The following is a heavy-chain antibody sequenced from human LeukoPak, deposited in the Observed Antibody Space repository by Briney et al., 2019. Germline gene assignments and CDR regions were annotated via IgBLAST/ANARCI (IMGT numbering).Heavy chain of an antibody. CDR3: AREYGDYGGDLFNYYGMDV. CDR1: GFTFSSYW. Sequence: GSLRLSCAASGFTFSSYWMSWVRQAPGKGLEWVANIKQDGSEKYYVDSVKGRFTISRDNAKNSLYLQMNSLRAEDTAMYYCAREYGDYGGDLFNYYGMDVWGQGTTVTVSS. V-gene: IGHV3-7*01. J-gene: IGHJ6*02. CDR2: IKQDGSEK. D-gene: IGHD4-17*01.